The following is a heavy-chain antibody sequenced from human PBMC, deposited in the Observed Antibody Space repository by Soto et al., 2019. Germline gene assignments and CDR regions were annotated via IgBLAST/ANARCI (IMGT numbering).Heavy chain of an antibody. CDR3: ARRGRAQDYYYCSIVV. D-gene: IGHD2-15*01. J-gene: IGHJ6*02. Sequence: SETLSLTCAVSGGSFSGYYWCWFRQPPGKGLEWIVAINHSGSTNYNQSLKTRVTISVDTPKSDFSLKLSSMSAEDTAVYYCARRGRAQDYYYCSIVVWGQGNTVSV. CDR2: INHSGST. CDR1: GGSFSGYY. V-gene: IGHV4-34*01.